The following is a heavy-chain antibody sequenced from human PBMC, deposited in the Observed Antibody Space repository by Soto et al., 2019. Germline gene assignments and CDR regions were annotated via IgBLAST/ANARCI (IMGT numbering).Heavy chain of an antibody. CDR2: RNPFSGKT. V-gene: IGHV1-8*02. Sequence: VKVSCNASGYRFINLDISWVRQAAGQGPEWLGWRNPFSGKTGYTSKFQGRVAMTREASTATSPLDLTSLTSDETALYYCARMASAGILNWFYXFGPGTPVTASX. CDR1: GYRFINLD. J-gene: IGHJ5*02. CDR3: ARMASAGILNWFYX. D-gene: IGHD6-13*01.